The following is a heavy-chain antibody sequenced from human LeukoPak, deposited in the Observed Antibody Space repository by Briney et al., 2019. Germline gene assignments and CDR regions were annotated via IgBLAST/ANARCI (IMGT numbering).Heavy chain of an antibody. D-gene: IGHD3-10*01. V-gene: IGHV4-30-4*01. Sequence: SETLSLTCTVSGGSISSGDYYWSWIRQPPGKGLEWIGYIYYSRSTYYNPSLKSRVTISVDTSKNQFSLKLSSVTAADTAVYYCARAPETMVRGVIPHAFDIWGQGTMVTVSS. CDR3: ARAPETMVRGVIPHAFDI. CDR2: IYYSRST. CDR1: GGSISSGDYY. J-gene: IGHJ3*02.